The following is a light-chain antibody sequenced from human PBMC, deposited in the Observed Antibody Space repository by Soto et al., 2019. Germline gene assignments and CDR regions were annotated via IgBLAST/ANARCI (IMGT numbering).Light chain of an antibody. V-gene: IGLV1-40*01. CDR1: SSYIGAGYD. J-gene: IGLJ2*01. Sequence: QSALTQPPPVSGAPGQRVTISCTGSSSYIGAGYDVHWYQQLPGTAPKLLIYANTNRPSGVPDRFSGSKSGTSASLAITGLQAEDEADYYCQSYDDSLGGHVIFGGGTKLTVL. CDR3: QSYDDSLGGHVI. CDR2: ANT.